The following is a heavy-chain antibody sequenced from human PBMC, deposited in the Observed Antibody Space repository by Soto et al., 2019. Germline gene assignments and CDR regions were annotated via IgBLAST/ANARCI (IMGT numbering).Heavy chain of an antibody. J-gene: IGHJ5*02. Sequence: SETLSLTCTVSGGSISSGDYYWSWIRQPPGKGLEWIGYIYYSGSTYYNPSLKSRVTISVDTSKNQFSLKLSSVTAADTAVYYCARQGYCSSTSCYNWLDPWGHGTLVTVSS. D-gene: IGHD2-2*01. CDR1: GGSISSGDYY. CDR2: IYYSGST. CDR3: ARQGYCSSTSCYNWLDP. V-gene: IGHV4-30-4*01.